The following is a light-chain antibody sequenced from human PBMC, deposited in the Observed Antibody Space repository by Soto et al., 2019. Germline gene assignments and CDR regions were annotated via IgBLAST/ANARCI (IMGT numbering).Light chain of an antibody. CDR2: GAS. Sequence: EIVLTQSPGTLSLSPGERATLSCRASQSINRSYLAWYQHKPGQAPRLLIYGASSRATGIPDRFSGSGSEKFSTLTSSGLEPDVVAFYYCQQYGNSHTFGQGTKLEIK. J-gene: IGKJ2*01. V-gene: IGKV3-20*01. CDR3: QQYGNSHT. CDR1: QSINRSY.